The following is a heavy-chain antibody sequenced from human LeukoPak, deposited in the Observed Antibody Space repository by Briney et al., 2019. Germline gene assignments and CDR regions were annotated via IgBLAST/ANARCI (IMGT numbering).Heavy chain of an antibody. CDR3: ARVVGACGSGINRCWFYP. D-gene: IGHD3-10*01. Sequence: GGSLRLSCAASGFTFSDYYMSWSRQAPGKGLEWVSYISSSGSTIYYADSVKGRFTISRDNAKNSLYLQMNSLRAEDTAVYYCARVVGACGSGINRCWFYPCCLGTLVTVSS. CDR2: ISSSGSTI. J-gene: IGHJ5*02. CDR1: GFTFSDYY. V-gene: IGHV3-11*01.